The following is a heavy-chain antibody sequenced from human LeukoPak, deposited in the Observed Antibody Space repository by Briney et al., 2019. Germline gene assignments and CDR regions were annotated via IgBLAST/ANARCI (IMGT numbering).Heavy chain of an antibody. Sequence: SETLSLTCTVSGGSISSSSYYWGWIRQPPGKGLEWIGSIYYSGSTYYNPSLKSRVTISVDTSKNQFSLKLSSVTAADTAVYYCARGQFWSGYSIWGQGTLVTVSS. D-gene: IGHD3-3*02. CDR3: ARGQFWSGYSI. CDR1: GGSISSSSYY. CDR2: IYYSGST. V-gene: IGHV4-39*01. J-gene: IGHJ4*02.